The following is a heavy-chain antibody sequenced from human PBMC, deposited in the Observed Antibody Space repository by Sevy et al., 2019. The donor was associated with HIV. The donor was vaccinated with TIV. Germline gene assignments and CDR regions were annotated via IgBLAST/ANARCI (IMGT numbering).Heavy chain of an antibody. D-gene: IGHD2-8*01. J-gene: IGHJ4*02. CDR2: LSFGCGKI. Sequence: GGSLRLSCAASGFTFNIYSMSWVRRTPGKGLEWVATLSFGCGKINHADSVKGRFTMSRDDSKNAVYLQMNNLRVEDTAIYYCAREGCTKPHDYWGQGTLVTVSS. V-gene: IGHV3-23*01. CDR3: AREGCTKPHDY. CDR1: GFTFNIYS.